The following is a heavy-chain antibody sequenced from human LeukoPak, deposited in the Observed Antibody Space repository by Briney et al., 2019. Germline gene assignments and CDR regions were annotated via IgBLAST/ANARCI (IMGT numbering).Heavy chain of an antibody. CDR3: ARDRGST. CDR1: GGSISNYY. D-gene: IGHD2-2*01. V-gene: IGHV4-59*01. J-gene: IGHJ5*02. Sequence: SETLSLTCTVSGGSISNYYWSWIRQPPGKGLEWIGYIYYSGSTNYNPSLKSRVTISVDTSKNQFSLKLSSVTAADTAVDYCARDRGSTWGQGTLVTVSS. CDR2: IYYSGST.